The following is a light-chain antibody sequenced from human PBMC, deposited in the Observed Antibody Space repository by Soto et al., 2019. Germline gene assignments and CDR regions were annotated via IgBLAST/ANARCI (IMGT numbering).Light chain of an antibody. CDR1: QGGLYNNKNY. CDR2: WDS. V-gene: IGKV4-1*01. Sequence: DIVMTQSPDSLTVSLGERATINCKSSQGGLYNNKNYLAWFQQLPGQPPKLLIYWDSTRQSGVPERFSGSGSGTDFTLTISSLQAEDVAVYYCQQHYSVPFTLGPGTKVDI. J-gene: IGKJ3*01. CDR3: QQHYSVPFT.